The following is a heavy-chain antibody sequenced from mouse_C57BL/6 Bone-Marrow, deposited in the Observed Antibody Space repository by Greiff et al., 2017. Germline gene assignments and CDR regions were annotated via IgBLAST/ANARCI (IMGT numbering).Heavy chain of an antibody. CDR2: ISDGGSYT. V-gene: IGHV5-4*03. Sequence: EVKLVESGGGLVKPGGSLKLSCAASGFTFSSYAMSWVRQTPEKRLEWVATISDGGSYTYYPDNVKGRFTISRGNAKNNLYQQMSHLKSEDTTMYYYEREGYYNYSGGFAYWGQGTMVTVSA. J-gene: IGHJ3*01. CDR3: EREGYYNYSGGFAY. D-gene: IGHD2-12*01. CDR1: GFTFSSYA.